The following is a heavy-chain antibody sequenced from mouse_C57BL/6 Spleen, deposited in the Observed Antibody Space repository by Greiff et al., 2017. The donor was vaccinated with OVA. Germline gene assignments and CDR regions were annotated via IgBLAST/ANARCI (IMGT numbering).Heavy chain of an antibody. J-gene: IGHJ2*01. Sequence: EVKLMESGGGLVKPGGSLKLSCAASGFTFSDYGMHWVRQAPEKGLEWVAYISSGSSTIYYADTVKGRFTISRDNAKNTQFLQMTSLRSENTAMYYCARVWLRNYFDYWGQGTTLTVSS. CDR2: ISSGSSTI. D-gene: IGHD2-2*01. V-gene: IGHV5-17*01. CDR3: ARVWLRNYFDY. CDR1: GFTFSDYG.